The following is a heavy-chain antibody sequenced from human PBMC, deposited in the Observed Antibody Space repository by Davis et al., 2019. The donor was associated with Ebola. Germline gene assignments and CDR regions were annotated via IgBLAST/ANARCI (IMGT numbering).Heavy chain of an antibody. V-gene: IGHV4-39*01. CDR3: ASLFRGSGWYGVVRY. J-gene: IGHJ4*02. Sequence: MPSETLSLTCTVSRGSISSSSYYWGWLRQPPGKGLEWIGNMYYTGTTYYNPSLKSRVTISLDTSKNQFSLNLSSVSDADTAVYYCASLFRGSGWYGVVRYWGQGTLVTVSS. CDR1: RGSISSSSYY. D-gene: IGHD6-19*01. CDR2: MYYTGTT.